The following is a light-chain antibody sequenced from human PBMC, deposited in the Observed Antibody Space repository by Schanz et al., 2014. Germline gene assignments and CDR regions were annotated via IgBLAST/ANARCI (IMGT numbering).Light chain of an antibody. CDR1: SGSVSTSHA. CDR3: VLYMGSGIWV. V-gene: IGLV8-61*01. Sequence: QTVVTQEPSFSVSPGGTVTLTCGLSSGSVSTSHAPSWYQQTPGQAPRTLIYSTNTRSSGVPDRFSGSILGSKAALTITGAQADDESDYYCVLYMGSGIWVSGGGTKLTVL. CDR2: STN. J-gene: IGLJ3*02.